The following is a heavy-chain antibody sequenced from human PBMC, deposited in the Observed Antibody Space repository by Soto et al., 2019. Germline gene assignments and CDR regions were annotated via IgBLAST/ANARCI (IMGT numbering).Heavy chain of an antibody. V-gene: IGHV1-46*01. CDR1: GYTFTSYY. CDR3: ARTSGYYFYDY. Sequence: ASVKVSCKASGYTFTSYYMSWVRQAPGQGLEWIGIINPSGGSISDAQKFQGRVTMTRDTSTSTVYMELSSLRSEDTAVYYCARTSGYYFYDYWGQGTLVTVSS. J-gene: IGHJ4*02. D-gene: IGHD3-3*01. CDR2: INPSGGSI.